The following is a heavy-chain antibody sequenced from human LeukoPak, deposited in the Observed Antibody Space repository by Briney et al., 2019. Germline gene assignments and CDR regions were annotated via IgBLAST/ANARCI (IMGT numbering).Heavy chain of an antibody. V-gene: IGHV3-23*01. CDR2: ISGSGYST. Sequence: GGSLRLSCAASGFSFGSSAMSWVRQAPGKGLEWVSAISGSGYSTYYADSVKGRFTVSRDNSKNTLYLQMNSLRVDDTAVYYCAKEGSWDFDHWGQGALVTVSS. J-gene: IGHJ4*02. CDR1: GFSFGSSA. CDR3: AKEGSWDFDH.